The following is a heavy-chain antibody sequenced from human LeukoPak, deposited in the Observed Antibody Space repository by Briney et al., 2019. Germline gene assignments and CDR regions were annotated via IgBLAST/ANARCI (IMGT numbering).Heavy chain of an antibody. J-gene: IGHJ4*02. D-gene: IGHD3-10*01. V-gene: IGHV3-23*01. Sequence: GGSLRLSCAASGFIVSNNYMSWVRQAPGKGLEWVSAISGSGGSTYYADSVKGRFTISRDNPKNTLYLQMNSLRAEDTAVYYCAKGSPEVDYWGQGTLVTVSS. CDR1: GFIVSNNY. CDR3: AKGSPEVDY. CDR2: ISGSGGST.